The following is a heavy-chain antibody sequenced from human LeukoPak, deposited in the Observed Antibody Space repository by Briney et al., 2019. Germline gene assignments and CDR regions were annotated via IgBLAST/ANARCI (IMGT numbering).Heavy chain of an antibody. J-gene: IGHJ4*02. V-gene: IGHV4-59*01. Sequence: SETLSLTCTVSGGSISSYYLSWIRQPPGKGLEWIGYIYYSGSTNYNPSLKSRVTISVDTSKNQFSLKLSSVTAADTAVYYCARDSGFLCLDYWGQGTLVTVSS. D-gene: IGHD2-2*01. CDR1: GGSISSYY. CDR2: IYYSGST. CDR3: ARDSGFLCLDY.